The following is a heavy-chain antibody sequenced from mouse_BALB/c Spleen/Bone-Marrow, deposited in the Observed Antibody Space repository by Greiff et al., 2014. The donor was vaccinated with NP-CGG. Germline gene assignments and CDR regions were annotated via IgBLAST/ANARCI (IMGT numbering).Heavy chain of an antibody. V-gene: IGHV14-3*02. J-gene: IGHJ3*01. Sequence: EVKPMESGAELVKPGASVKLSCTASGFNIKDTYMHWVKQRPEQGLEWIGRIDPANGNTKYDPKFQGKATITADTSSNTAYLQLSSLTSEDTAVYYCASYYYGSYGFAYWGQGTLVTVSA. CDR2: IDPANGNT. D-gene: IGHD1-1*01. CDR1: GFNIKDTY. CDR3: ASYYYGSYGFAY.